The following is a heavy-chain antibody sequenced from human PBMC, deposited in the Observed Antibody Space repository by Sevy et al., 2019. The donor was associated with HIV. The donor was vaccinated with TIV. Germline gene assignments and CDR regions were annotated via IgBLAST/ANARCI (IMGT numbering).Heavy chain of an antibody. CDR2: INGHNGNT. D-gene: IGHD3-22*01. V-gene: IGHV1-18*01. J-gene: IGHJ4*02. Sequence: ASVKVSCKASGYIFTSYGISWVRQAPRQGLEWMGWINGHNGNTNCVQNLQGRVTMTSDTSTNTAYMELRSLRSDDTAVYYCTRDGYDGSGYQRGLFDFWGQGTLVTVSS. CDR3: TRDGYDGSGYQRGLFDF. CDR1: GYIFTSYG.